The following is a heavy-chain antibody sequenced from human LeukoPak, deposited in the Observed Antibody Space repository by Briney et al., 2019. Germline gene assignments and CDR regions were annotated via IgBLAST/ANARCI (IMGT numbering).Heavy chain of an antibody. Sequence: SETLSLTCAVYGGSFSGYYWSWIRQPPGKGLEWIGEINHSGSTNYNPSLKSRVTISVDTSKNQFSLKLSSVTAADTAVYYCARGVPASNYDSSGYYHNWFDPWGQGTLVTVSS. CDR1: GGSFSGYY. V-gene: IGHV4-34*01. CDR3: ARGVPASNYDSSGYYHNWFDP. D-gene: IGHD3-22*01. CDR2: INHSGST. J-gene: IGHJ5*02.